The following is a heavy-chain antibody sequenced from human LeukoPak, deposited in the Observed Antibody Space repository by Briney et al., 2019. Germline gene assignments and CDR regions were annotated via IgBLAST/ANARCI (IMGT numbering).Heavy chain of an antibody. CDR2: ISGSGTNI. D-gene: IGHD6-19*01. V-gene: IGHV3-48*03. CDR3: AREAVPGGRGDTFDI. J-gene: IGHJ3*02. CDR1: GFTFSSFE. Sequence: GGSLRLSCAASGFTFSSFEMNWVRQAPGKGLEWVSYISGSGTNIYYADSVKGRFTISRDNAKNSLSLQMNSLRAEDTAIYYCAREAVPGGRGDTFDIWGQGTMVSVSS.